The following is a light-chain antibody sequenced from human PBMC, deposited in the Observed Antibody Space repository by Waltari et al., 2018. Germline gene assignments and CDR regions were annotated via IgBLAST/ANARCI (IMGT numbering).Light chain of an antibody. Sequence: QTVVTQEPSLTVSPGGTVTLTCASSTGAVNSSYYQNWFQKKPGQAPRALIYSTNNKHSGAHARFPGSLRGGQAALTLSGGQPEDEAGYDCVLYDGGAGVFGGRTKLTVV. CDR2: STN. CDR1: TGAVNSSYY. J-gene: IGLJ3*02. V-gene: IGLV7-43*01. CDR3: VLYDGGAGV.